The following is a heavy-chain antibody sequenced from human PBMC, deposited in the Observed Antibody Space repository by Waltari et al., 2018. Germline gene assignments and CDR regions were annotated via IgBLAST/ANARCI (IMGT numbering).Heavy chain of an antibody. D-gene: IGHD1-26*01. CDR2: VDPEDGET. CDR3: ARDETSADGHWFDP. V-gene: IGHV1-69-2*01. J-gene: IGHJ5*02. Sequence: EVQLVQSGAEVKKPGATVKISCKASGYTFTDSYMHWVQQAPGKGLEWMGRVDPEDGETIYAEKFQGRITITADTSTDTADMELSSLGSEDAAVYYCARDETSADGHWFDPWGQGTLVTVSS. CDR1: GYTFTDSY.